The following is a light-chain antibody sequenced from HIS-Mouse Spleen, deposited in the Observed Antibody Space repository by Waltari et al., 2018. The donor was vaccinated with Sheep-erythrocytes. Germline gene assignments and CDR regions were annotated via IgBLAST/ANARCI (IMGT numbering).Light chain of an antibody. CDR1: SSDVGSYNL. CDR3: CSYAGSSTPWV. J-gene: IGLJ3*02. CDR2: EGS. V-gene: IGLV2-23*01. Sequence: QSALTQPASVSGSPGQSITISCTGTSSDVGSYNLVSWYQQTPGKAPKLMIYEGSKRPSGVSNPFSGSKAGNTASLTISGLQAEDEADYYCCSYAGSSTPWVFGGGTKLTVL.